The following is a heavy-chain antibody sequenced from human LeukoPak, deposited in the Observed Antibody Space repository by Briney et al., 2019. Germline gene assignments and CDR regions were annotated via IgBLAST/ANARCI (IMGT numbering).Heavy chain of an antibody. J-gene: IGHJ4*02. CDR2: IHYSGST. Sequence: PSETLSLTCTVSGGSVSGGNYYCSWIRQSPGKGLEWTGYIHYSGSTVCNPSLKSRVTMSIDTSKNQFSLNLSSVTAADTAVYYCARTGSTGGYWGQGTLVTVSS. CDR1: GGSVSGGNYY. V-gene: IGHV4-61*01. CDR3: ARTGSTGGY. D-gene: IGHD1-1*01.